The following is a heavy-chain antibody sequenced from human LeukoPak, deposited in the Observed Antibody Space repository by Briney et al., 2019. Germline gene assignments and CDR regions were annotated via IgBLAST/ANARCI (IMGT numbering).Heavy chain of an antibody. CDR3: ATVPPPYGSGSYYIY. CDR1: GYTFTSYY. V-gene: IGHV1-46*01. D-gene: IGHD3-10*01. CDR2: INPSGGST. Sequence: VASVKVSCKASGYTFTSYYMHWVRQAPGQGLEWMGIINPSGGSTIYAQKFQGRVTMTEDTSTDTAYMELSSLRSEDTAVYYCATVPPPYGSGSYYIYWGQGTLVTVSS. J-gene: IGHJ4*02.